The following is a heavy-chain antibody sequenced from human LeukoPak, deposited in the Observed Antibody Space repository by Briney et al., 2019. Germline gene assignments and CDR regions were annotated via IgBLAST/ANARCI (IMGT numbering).Heavy chain of an antibody. CDR2: INSISGGT. CDR1: GYTFTGYY. Sequence: ASVKVSCKASGYTFTGYYIHWVRQAHAQGLEWMGWINSISGGTQYAQKFQGRVTMTSDTSITTAYMELSRLPSDDTAVYYCATNPYVTFSSMDVWGRGTTVTVSS. J-gene: IGHJ6*02. CDR3: ATNPYVTFSSMDV. D-gene: IGHD2/OR15-2a*01. V-gene: IGHV1-2*02.